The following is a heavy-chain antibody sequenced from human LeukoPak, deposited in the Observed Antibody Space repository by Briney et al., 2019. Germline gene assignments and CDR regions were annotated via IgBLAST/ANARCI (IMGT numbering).Heavy chain of an antibody. V-gene: IGHV3-9*01. Sequence: GGSLRLSCAASGFTFDDYAMHWFRKAPGKGREWVSGISWNSGTKGYADSVKGRFTISRDNAKNSLYLQMNSLRGEDAALYYCAVLHYYAMDVWGQGTTVTVSS. CDR1: GFTFDDYA. J-gene: IGHJ6*02. CDR2: ISWNSGTK. D-gene: IGHD2-8*01. CDR3: AVLHYYAMDV.